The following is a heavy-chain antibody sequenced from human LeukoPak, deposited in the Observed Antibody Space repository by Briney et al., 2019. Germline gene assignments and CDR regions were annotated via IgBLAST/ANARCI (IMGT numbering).Heavy chain of an antibody. CDR3: ARDRHYGDYDNWFDP. CDR2: INPSGGST. J-gene: IGHJ5*02. CDR1: GYTFTSYY. Sequence: ASVKVSCKASGYTFTSYYMHWVRQAPGQGLEWMGIINPSGGSTSYAQKFQGRVTMTRDMSTSTVYMELSSLRSEDTAVYYCARDRHYGDYDNWFDPWGQGTLVTVSS. D-gene: IGHD4-17*01. V-gene: IGHV1-46*01.